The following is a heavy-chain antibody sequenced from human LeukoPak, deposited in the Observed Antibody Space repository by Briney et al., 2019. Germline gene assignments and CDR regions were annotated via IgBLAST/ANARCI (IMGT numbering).Heavy chain of an antibody. D-gene: IGHD3-22*01. CDR2: ISSSSSYI. Sequence: GGSLRLSCAASGFTFSSHSMNWVRQAPGKGLEWVSSISSSSSYIYYADSVKGRFTISRDNAKNSLYLQMNSLRAEDTALYYCARARNDYDSNGFSFLDYWGQGTLVTVSS. V-gene: IGHV3-21*01. CDR1: GFTFSSHS. CDR3: ARARNDYDSNGFSFLDY. J-gene: IGHJ4*02.